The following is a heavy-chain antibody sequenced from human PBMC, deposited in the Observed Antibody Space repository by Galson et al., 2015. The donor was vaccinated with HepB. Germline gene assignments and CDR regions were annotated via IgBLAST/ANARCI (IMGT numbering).Heavy chain of an antibody. V-gene: IGHV2-5*01. D-gene: IGHD2-8*02. CDR1: GFSLRTTGVG. CDR3: ARSLGLVGPNFDN. CDR2: IYWSDDK. Sequence: PALVKPTQTLTLTCTFSGFSLRTTGVGVGWVRQSPGKALEWLAFIYWSDDKHYSPSLRSRLTITEDTSKNQMVLTMTNLDPMDTATYYCARSLGLVGPNFDNWGQGTLVTVSS. J-gene: IGHJ4*02.